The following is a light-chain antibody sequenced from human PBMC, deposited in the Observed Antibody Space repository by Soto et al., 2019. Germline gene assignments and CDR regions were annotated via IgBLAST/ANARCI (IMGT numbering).Light chain of an antibody. CDR2: DAS. J-gene: IGKJ4*01. V-gene: IGKV3-11*01. CDR1: QSISSA. Sequence: EIVLTQATATLSLSPGERATLSSRASQSISSALAWYQQRPGQPPRLLIYDASDRADGIPARFSGTRSETDFTLTISSLEPEDFAVYYCQQRSNWLTFGGGTRVDIK. CDR3: QQRSNWLT.